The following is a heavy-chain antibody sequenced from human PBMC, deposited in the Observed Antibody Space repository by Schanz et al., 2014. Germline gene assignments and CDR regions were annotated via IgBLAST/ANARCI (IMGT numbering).Heavy chain of an antibody. Sequence: VQLVDSGGGLVQPGRSLTLSCAVSTSLFSRSVIHWVRQAPGKGLEWVAVMWNDGIKTHYADSGKGRFTISRDNSKNTVYLQMNSLRTDDTAMYYCARDPNTSAWLPYFDTWGQGILVPVSA. CDR3: ARDPNTSAWLPYFDT. D-gene: IGHD6-19*01. J-gene: IGHJ4*02. CDR1: TSLFSRSV. V-gene: IGHV3-30*04. CDR2: MWNDGIKT.